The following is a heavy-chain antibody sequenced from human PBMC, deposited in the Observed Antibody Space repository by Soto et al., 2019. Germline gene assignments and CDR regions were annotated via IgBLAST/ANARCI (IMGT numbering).Heavy chain of an antibody. CDR2: IYYDGSA. V-gene: IGHV4-30-4*01. Sequence: QVQLQESGPGLVKPSQTLSLTCTFSGGSVNTADYYWTWIRQSPGKGLEWIVNIYYDGSAYPNPSLTSRVTASVDTSKDQFSLNLFSVTAADTAVYYCARRMRDTYQYYNWFDPWGQGTLVTVSS. CDR3: ARRMRDTYQYYNWFDP. D-gene: IGHD3-16*02. CDR1: GGSVNTADYY. J-gene: IGHJ5*02.